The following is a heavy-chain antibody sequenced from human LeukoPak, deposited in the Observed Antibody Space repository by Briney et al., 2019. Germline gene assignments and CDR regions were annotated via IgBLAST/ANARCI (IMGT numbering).Heavy chain of an antibody. D-gene: IGHD3-9*01. Sequence: GGSLRLSCAASGFTFSNYNMNWVRQAPGKGLEWVSSISTSSSYIYYADSVKGRFTISRDNAKNSLYLQMNSLRAEDTAVYYCARIGGYDILTGYPGARLFDYWGQGTLVTVSS. CDR1: GFTFSNYN. CDR3: ARIGGYDILTGYPGARLFDY. J-gene: IGHJ4*02. CDR2: ISTSSSYI. V-gene: IGHV3-21*01.